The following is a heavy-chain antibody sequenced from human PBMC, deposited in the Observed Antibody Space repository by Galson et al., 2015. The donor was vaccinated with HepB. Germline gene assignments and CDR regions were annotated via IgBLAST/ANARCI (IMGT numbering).Heavy chain of an antibody. D-gene: IGHD1-14*01. CDR1: GGSISSYY. V-gene: IGHV4-59*08. CDR3: GRQTHRQNPMDI. J-gene: IGHJ6*02. Sequence: SETLSLTCTVSGGSISSYYWSWIRHSPGKGLEWIGYIYYSDRGTTNYNPSLRSRVTISLDTSNNQFSLELTSVTAADTAVYYCGRQTHRQNPMDIWGQGTTVTVSS. CDR2: IYYSDRGTT.